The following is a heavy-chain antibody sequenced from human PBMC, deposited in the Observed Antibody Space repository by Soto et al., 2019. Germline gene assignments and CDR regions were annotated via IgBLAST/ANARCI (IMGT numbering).Heavy chain of an antibody. CDR3: ARQKGY. CDR2: VYPGGSQT. J-gene: IGHJ4*02. Sequence: GESLKISCKASGYTFTDAWIGWVRQMPGKGLEWMGIVYPGGSQTRYNPSFQGQITISADKSITTAYLQWTSLKASDSAMYYCARQKGYWGQGTLVTVSS. CDR1: GYTFTDAW. V-gene: IGHV5-51*01.